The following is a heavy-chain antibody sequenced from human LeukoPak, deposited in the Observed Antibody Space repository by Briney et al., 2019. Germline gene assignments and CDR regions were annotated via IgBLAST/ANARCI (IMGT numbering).Heavy chain of an antibody. J-gene: IGHJ4*02. CDR2: INPNSGGT. CDR1: GYIFTGHY. Sequence: ASVKESCKGCGYIFTGHYMHWVRQAPGQGLEWMGRINPNSGGTNYAQKFQGRVTMTRDTSISTAYMELSRLRSDDTAVYYCARVGPCTSDSSGDYPWSFDYWGQGTLVTVSS. D-gene: IGHD3-22*01. CDR3: ARVGPCTSDSSGDYPWSFDY. V-gene: IGHV1-2*06.